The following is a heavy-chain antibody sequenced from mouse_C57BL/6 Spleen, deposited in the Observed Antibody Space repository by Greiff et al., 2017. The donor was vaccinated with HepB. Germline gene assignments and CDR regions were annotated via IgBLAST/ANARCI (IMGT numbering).Heavy chain of an antibody. D-gene: IGHD1-1*01. V-gene: IGHV1-80*01. CDR3: AKTAVVKDFDY. Sequence: QVQLKESGAELVKPGASVKISCKASGYALSSYWMNWVKQRSGKGLEWIGQIYPGDGDTNYNGKFKGKATLTADKSSSTAYMQLSSLTYEDSEVYFCAKTAVVKDFDYWCQGTTLTVSS. CDR2: IYPGDGDT. CDR1: GYALSSYW. J-gene: IGHJ2*01.